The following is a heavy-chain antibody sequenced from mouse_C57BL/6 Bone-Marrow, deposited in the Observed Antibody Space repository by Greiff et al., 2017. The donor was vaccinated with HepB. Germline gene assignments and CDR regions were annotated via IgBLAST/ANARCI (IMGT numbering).Heavy chain of an antibody. D-gene: IGHD2-5*01. J-gene: IGHJ4*01. CDR1: GFTFTDYY. CDR2: VYPYNGGT. V-gene: IGHV1-36*01. Sequence: EVQLQQPGAELVKPGASVKLSCKASGFTFTDYYMHWVKQSHGKSLEWIGLVYPYNGGTSYNQKFKGKATLTVDTSSSTAYMELNSLTSEDSAVYYCARYSNYFYAMDYWGQGTSVTVSS. CDR3: ARYSNYFYAMDY.